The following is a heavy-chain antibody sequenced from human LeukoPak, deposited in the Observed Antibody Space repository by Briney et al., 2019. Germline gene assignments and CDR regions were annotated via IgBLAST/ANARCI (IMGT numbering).Heavy chain of an antibody. CDR2: INPNSGGT. Sequence: ASVKVSCKASGYTFTGYYMHWVRQAPGQGLEWMGWINPNSGGTNYAQKFQGRVTMTRDTSIRTAYMELSRLRSDDTAVYYCARDLGVDGHWFDPWGQGTLVTVSS. CDR1: GYTFTGYY. J-gene: IGHJ5*02. CDR3: ARDLGVDGHWFDP. D-gene: IGHD3-3*01. V-gene: IGHV1-2*02.